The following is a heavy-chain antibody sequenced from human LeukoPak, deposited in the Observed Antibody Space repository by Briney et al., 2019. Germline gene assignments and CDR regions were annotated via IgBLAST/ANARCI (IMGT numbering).Heavy chain of an antibody. CDR2: ISRNSNYI. Sequence: GGSLRLSCAASGFSFSTYSINWVRQAPGKGLERVASISRNSNYIYYADSVKGRFTISRDNAKNSLYLQMNSLRTEDTAVYYCVRWGRQWSNWFDPWGQGTLVTVSS. V-gene: IGHV3-21*01. CDR1: GFSFSTYS. J-gene: IGHJ5*02. CDR3: VRWGRQWSNWFDP. D-gene: IGHD6-19*01.